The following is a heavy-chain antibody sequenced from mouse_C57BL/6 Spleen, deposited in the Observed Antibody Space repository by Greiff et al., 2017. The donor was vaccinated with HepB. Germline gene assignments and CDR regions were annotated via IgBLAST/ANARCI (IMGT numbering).Heavy chain of an antibody. CDR3: TRGGYYYGSSYWYFDV. J-gene: IGHJ1*03. CDR2: IDPETGGT. D-gene: IGHD1-1*01. CDR1: GYTFTDYE. Sequence: VQLQQSGAELVRPGASVTLSCKASGYTFTDYEMHWVKQTPVHGLEWIGAIDPETGGTAYNQKFKGKAILTADKSSSTAYMELRSLPSEDSAVYYCTRGGYYYGSSYWYFDVWGTGTTVTVSS. V-gene: IGHV1-15*01.